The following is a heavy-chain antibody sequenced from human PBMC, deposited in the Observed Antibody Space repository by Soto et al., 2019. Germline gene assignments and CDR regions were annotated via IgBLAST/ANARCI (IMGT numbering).Heavy chain of an antibody. CDR3: ARAPSGSYPEFDY. V-gene: IGHV3-30-3*01. J-gene: IGHJ4*02. Sequence: LRLSCAASGFIFSSYTMHWVRQAPGKGLEWVGVITYDGSNQYYADSVKGRFTISRDNSRNMLFLQMNSLRPDDTAVYYCARAPSGSYPEFDYWGQGTLVTVSS. CDR2: ITYDGSNQ. CDR1: GFIFSSYT. D-gene: IGHD1-26*01.